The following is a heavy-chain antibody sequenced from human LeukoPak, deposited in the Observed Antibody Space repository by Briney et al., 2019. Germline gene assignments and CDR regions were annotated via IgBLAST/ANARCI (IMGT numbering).Heavy chain of an antibody. CDR3: AKDLVIVVVPAAIVSDAFDI. Sequence: GGSLRLSCAASGFTFRSYAMSWVRKAPGKGLEWVSVISDSGGSTYYADSVKGRFTISRDNSKNTLYLQMNSLRAEDTAVYYCAKDLVIVVVPAAIVSDAFDIWGQGTMVTVSS. J-gene: IGHJ3*02. D-gene: IGHD2-2*02. CDR1: GFTFRSYA. CDR2: ISDSGGST. V-gene: IGHV3-23*01.